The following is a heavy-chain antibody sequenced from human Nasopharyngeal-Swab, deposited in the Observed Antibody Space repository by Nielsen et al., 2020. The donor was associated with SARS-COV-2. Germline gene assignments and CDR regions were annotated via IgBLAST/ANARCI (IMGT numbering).Heavy chain of an antibody. CDR3: ARDLPPIVVVPAAKTLGYNWFDP. V-gene: IGHV1-18*01. J-gene: IGHJ5*02. CDR2: ISAYNGNT. Sequence: ASVKVSCKASGYTFTSYGISWVRQAPGQGLEWMGWISAYNGNTNHAQKLQGRVTMTTATSTSTAYMEMRILRSDDTAVYYCARDLPPIVVVPAAKTLGYNWFDPWGQGTLVTVSS. D-gene: IGHD2-2*01. CDR1: GYTFTSYG.